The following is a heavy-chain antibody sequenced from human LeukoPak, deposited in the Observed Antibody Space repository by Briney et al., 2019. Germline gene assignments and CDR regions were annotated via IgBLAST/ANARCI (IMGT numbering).Heavy chain of an antibody. Sequence: PGGSLRLSCAASGFTFSSYAMSWVRQAPGKGLEWVSALSGSGGSTYYADSVKGRFTISRDNSKNTLYLQMNSLRAEDTAVYYCAKDRYYYDSIGPDLIFDYWGQGTLVTVSS. CDR2: LSGSGGST. D-gene: IGHD3-22*01. J-gene: IGHJ4*02. CDR1: GFTFSSYA. CDR3: AKDRYYYDSIGPDLIFDY. V-gene: IGHV3-23*01.